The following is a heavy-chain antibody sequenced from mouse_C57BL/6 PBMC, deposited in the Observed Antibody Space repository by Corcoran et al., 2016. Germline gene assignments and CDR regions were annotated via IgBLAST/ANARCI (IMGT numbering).Heavy chain of an antibody. V-gene: IGHV1-76*01. J-gene: IGHJ4*01. Sequence: QVQLKQSGAELVRPGASVKLSCKASGYTFTDYYINWVKQRPGQGLEWIARIYPGSGNTYYNEKFKGKATLTAEKSSSTAYMQLSSLTSEDSAVYFCARGGSSGYVYAMDYWGQGTSVTVSS. CDR2: IYPGSGNT. D-gene: IGHD3-2*02. CDR3: ARGGSSGYVYAMDY. CDR1: GYTFTDYY.